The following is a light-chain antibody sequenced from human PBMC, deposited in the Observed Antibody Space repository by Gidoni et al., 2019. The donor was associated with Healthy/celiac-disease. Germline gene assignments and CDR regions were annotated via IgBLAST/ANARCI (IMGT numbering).Light chain of an antibody. V-gene: IGLV3-19*01. J-gene: IGLJ1*01. CDR3: NSRDSSGNLV. CDR1: SLRSYY. Sequence: SSELTQDHAVSVALGQTVRITCQGDSLRSYYASWYQQKPGQAPVLVIYGKNNRPSGIPDRFSGSSSGNTASLTITGAQAEDEADYYCNSRDSSGNLVFGTGTKVTVL. CDR2: GKN.